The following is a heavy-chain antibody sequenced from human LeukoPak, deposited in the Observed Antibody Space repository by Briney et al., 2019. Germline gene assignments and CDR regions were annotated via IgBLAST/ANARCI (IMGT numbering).Heavy chain of an antibody. J-gene: IGHJ4*02. CDR1: GGSFSGYY. CDR3: VRSDDFWSGYYGY. V-gene: IGHV4-59*01. Sequence: SETLSLTCAVYGGSFSGYYWSWIRQPPGKGLEWIGYIFYSGSTNYNPSLKSRVTISVDTSKNQFSLKLSSVTAADTAVYYCVRSDDFWSGYYGYWGQGTLVTVSS. CDR2: IFYSGST. D-gene: IGHD3-3*01.